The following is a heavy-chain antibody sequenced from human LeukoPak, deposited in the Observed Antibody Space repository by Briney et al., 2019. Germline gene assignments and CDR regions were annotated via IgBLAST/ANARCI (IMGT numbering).Heavy chain of an antibody. Sequence: PETLSLTCTVSGGSIRSYYWSWMRQPPGKGLEWIGYIYYSGSTKYNPSLKSRATISVNTSKNQFSLKLSSVTAADTAVYYCASGSYYFGYWGEGPVVAVSS. D-gene: IGHD1-26*01. V-gene: IGHV4-59*08. CDR2: IYYSGST. CDR1: GGSIRSYY. J-gene: IGHJ4*02. CDR3: ASGSYYFGY.